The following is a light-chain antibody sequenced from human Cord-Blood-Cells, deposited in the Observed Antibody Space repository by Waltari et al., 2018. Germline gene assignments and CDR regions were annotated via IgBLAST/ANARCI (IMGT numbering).Light chain of an antibody. CDR2: DAS. CDR3: QQRSNWALT. V-gene: IGKV3-11*01. Sequence: EIVLTQTLATLPLYPGDRATLSCRASQSVSSYLAWYQQKPGQAPRLLIYDASNRATGIPARFSGSGSGTDCTLSISSLEPEDFTVYYCQQRSNWALTFGGGTKVE. J-gene: IGKJ4*01. CDR1: QSVSSY.